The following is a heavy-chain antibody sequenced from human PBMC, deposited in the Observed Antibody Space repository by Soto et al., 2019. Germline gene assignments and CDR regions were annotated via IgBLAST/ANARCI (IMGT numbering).Heavy chain of an antibody. V-gene: IGHV3-23*01. CDR2: IDKTGVST. Sequence: GGSLRLSCAASGFTFGSYAMSWVRQAPGKGLEWVSTIDKTGVSTYYADSVKGRFTISRDNSKQTLYLQMISLRAEDTAVYYCAKGGYTSGFRFDSWGQGSLVTVS. CDR1: GFTFGSYA. J-gene: IGHJ4*02. D-gene: IGHD5-18*01. CDR3: AKGGYTSGFRFDS.